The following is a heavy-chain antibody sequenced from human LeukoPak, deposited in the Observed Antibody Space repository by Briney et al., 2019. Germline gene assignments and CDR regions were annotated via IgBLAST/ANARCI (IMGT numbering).Heavy chain of an antibody. CDR1: GGSFSGYY. J-gene: IGHJ4*02. V-gene: IGHV4-34*01. CDR3: ARESEYCSGGSCYSGQIDY. CDR2: INHSGST. Sequence: PSETLSLTCAAYGGSFSGYYWSWIRQPPGKGLEWIGEINHSGSTNYNPSLKSRVTISVDTSKNQFSLKLSSVTAADTAVYYCARESEYCSGGSCYSGQIDYWGQGTLVTVSS. D-gene: IGHD2-15*01.